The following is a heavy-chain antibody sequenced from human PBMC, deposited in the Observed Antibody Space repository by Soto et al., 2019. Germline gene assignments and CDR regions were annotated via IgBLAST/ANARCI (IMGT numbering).Heavy chain of an antibody. CDR3: ASHNEYSSATDY. J-gene: IGHJ4*02. CDR1: GGTFSSYT. CDR2: IIPILGIA. V-gene: IGHV1-69*02. D-gene: IGHD6-6*01. Sequence: QVQLVQSGAEVKKPGSSVKVSCKASGGTFSSYTISWVRQAPGQGLEWMGRIIPILGIANYAQKFQGRVTITADKSTSTAYMELSSLRSEDTAGYYSASHNEYSSATDYWGQGTLVTVS.